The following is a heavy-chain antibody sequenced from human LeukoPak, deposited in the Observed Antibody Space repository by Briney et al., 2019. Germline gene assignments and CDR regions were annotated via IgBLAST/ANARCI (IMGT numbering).Heavy chain of an antibody. CDR1: GFTFRNYW. V-gene: IGHV3-7*05. D-gene: IGHD5-18*01. J-gene: IGHJ4*02. Sequence: GGSLKLPCAASGFTFRNYWLTWVRQAPGKGLEWVANINQDVSEKYYVDSVKGRFTISRDNAKNSLFLQMNSLRAEDTAVYYCARGFSYSEDYFDYWGQGTLVTVSS. CDR2: INQDVSEK. CDR3: ARGFSYSEDYFDY.